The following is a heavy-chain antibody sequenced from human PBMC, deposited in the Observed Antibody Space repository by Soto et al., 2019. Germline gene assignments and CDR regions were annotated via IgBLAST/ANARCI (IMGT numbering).Heavy chain of an antibody. CDR1: GGSISSLGYS. CDR3: ARENNVLPGGYFDY. D-gene: IGHD3-10*01. Sequence: SQTLSLTCAVSGGSISSLGYSWSWIRQPPGKGLEWIGYIYHSGSTYYNPSLKSRVTISVDRSKNQFSLKLSSVTAADTAVYYCARENNVLPGGYFDYWGQGTLVTVSS. CDR2: IYHSGST. J-gene: IGHJ4*02. V-gene: IGHV4-30-2*01.